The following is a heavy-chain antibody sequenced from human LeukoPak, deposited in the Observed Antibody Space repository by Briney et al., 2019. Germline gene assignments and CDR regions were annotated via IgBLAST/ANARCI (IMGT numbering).Heavy chain of an antibody. V-gene: IGHV4-4*07. CDR3: APTITGTISWWHWFDP. CDR2: IYTSGST. Sequence: SETLSFTCTVSGGSISSYYWSCIRQPAGKGLEWIGRIYTSGSTNYNPSLKSRVTMSVDTSKNQFSLNLSSVTAADTAVYYFAPTITGTISWWHWFDPWGQGTLVTVSS. J-gene: IGHJ5*02. D-gene: IGHD1/OR15-1a*01. CDR1: GGSISSYY.